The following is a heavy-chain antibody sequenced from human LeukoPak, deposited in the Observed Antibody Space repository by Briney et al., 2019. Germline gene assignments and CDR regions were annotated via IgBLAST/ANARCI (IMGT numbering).Heavy chain of an antibody. CDR3: ASRGYCSSTSCYDVFDY. J-gene: IGHJ4*02. V-gene: IGHV1-69*04. D-gene: IGHD2-2*01. Sequence: SVKVSCKASGGTFSSYAISWVRQAPGQGLGWMGRIIPILGIANYAQKFQGRVTITADKSTSTAYMELSSLRSEDTAVYYCASRGYCSSTSCYDVFDYWGQGTLVTVSS. CDR1: GGTFSSYA. CDR2: IIPILGIA.